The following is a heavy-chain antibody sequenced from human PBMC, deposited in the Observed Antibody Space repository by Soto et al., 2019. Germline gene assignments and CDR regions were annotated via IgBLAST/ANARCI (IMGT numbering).Heavy chain of an antibody. J-gene: IGHJ6*02. CDR2: ISSSSSYI. D-gene: IGHD5-12*01. V-gene: IGHV3-21*01. CDR1: GFTFSSYS. CDR3: ARVPRMRGYSGYDYHYSYYGMDV. Sequence: EVQLVESGGGLVKPGGSLRLSCAASGFTFSSYSMNWVRQAPGKGLEWVSSISSSSSYIYYADSVKGRFTISRDNAKNSLYLQMNSLRAEDTAVYYCARVPRMRGYSGYDYHYSYYGMDVWGQGTTVTVSS.